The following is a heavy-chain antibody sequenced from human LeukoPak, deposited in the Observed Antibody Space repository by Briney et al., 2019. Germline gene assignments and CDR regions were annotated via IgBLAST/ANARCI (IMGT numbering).Heavy chain of an antibody. V-gene: IGHV3-21*01. CDR1: RFTFSSYS. D-gene: IGHD5-24*01. J-gene: IGHJ4*02. Sequence: GGSLRLSCAASRFTFSSYSMNWVRQAPGKGLEWVSSISSSSSYIYYADSVKGRFTISRDNAKNSLYLQMNSLRAEDTAVYYCARDRGSRRGGYPSGFDYWGQGTLVTVSS. CDR2: ISSSSSYI. CDR3: ARDRGSRRGGYPSGFDY.